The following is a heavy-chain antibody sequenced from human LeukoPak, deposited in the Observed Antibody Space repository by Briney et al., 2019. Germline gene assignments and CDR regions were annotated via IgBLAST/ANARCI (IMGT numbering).Heavy chain of an antibody. D-gene: IGHD6-25*01. Sequence: SETLSLTCTVSGGSISSYYWSWIRRPAGKGLGWIGRIDNSGSTNYNPSLKSRVTISVDKSKNQFSLKVSSVTAADTAVYYCARVAPSGYYYMDVWGKGTTGTVSS. CDR2: IDNSGST. V-gene: IGHV4-4*07. CDR3: ARVAPSGYYYMDV. CDR1: GGSISSYY. J-gene: IGHJ6*03.